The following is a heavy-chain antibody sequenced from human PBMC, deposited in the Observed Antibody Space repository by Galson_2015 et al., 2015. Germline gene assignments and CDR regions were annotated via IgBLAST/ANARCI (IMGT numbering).Heavy chain of an antibody. CDR3: AKVQGIAAAGYYYYGMDV. D-gene: IGHD6-13*01. Sequence: SLRLSCAASGFTFSSYGMHWVRQAPGKGLEWVAVISYDGSNKYYADSVKGRFTISRDNSKNTLYLQMNSLRAEDTAVYYCAKVQGIAAAGYYYYGMDVWGQGTTVTVSS. J-gene: IGHJ6*02. CDR2: ISYDGSNK. V-gene: IGHV3-30*18. CDR1: GFTFSSYG.